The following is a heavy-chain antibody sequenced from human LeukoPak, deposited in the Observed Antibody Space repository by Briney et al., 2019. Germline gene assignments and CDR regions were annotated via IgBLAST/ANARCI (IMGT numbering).Heavy chain of an antibody. V-gene: IGHV4-59*01. D-gene: IGHD3-16*01. CDR1: GASISSYY. Sequence: SETLSLTCTVSGASISSYYWSWIRQPPGKGLEWIGSGSTNYNPSLKSRVTISVDTSKNQFSLNLRSVTAADTAVYYCARGGNYNFDYWGQGTLVTVSS. J-gene: IGHJ4*02. CDR2: SGST. CDR3: ARGGNYNFDY.